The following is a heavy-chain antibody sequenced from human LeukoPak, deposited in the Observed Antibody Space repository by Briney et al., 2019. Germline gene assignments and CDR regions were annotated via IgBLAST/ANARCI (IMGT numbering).Heavy chain of an antibody. D-gene: IGHD3-10*01. CDR3: ARDSGTTGEVKFDP. J-gene: IGHJ5*02. CDR2: IYTSGST. V-gene: IGHV4-4*07. Sequence: NPSETLSLTCTLSSGSLSSSYWSWIRQPAGKGLEWIGRIYTSGSTNYNPSLKSRVTMSVDTSKNQFSLKLSSVTAADTAVYYCARDSGTTGEVKFDPWGQGTLVTVSS. CDR1: SGSLSSSY.